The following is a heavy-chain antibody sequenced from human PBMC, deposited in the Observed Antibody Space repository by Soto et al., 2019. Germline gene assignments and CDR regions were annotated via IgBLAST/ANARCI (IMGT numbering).Heavy chain of an antibody. J-gene: IGHJ6*02. Sequence: VASVKVSCKASGYTFTGYYMHWVRQAPGQGLEWMGWINPNSGGTNYAQKFQGWVTMTRDTSISTAYIELSRLRSDDTAVYYCAREGGDCSSTSCHPRLDVWGQGTTVTVSS. CDR3: AREGGDCSSTSCHPRLDV. CDR1: GYTFTGYY. CDR2: INPNSGGT. V-gene: IGHV1-2*04. D-gene: IGHD2-2*01.